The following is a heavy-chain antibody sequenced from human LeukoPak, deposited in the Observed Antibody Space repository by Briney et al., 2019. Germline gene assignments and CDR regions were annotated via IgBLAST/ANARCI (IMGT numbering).Heavy chain of an antibody. CDR1: GYSFTSYW. CDR2: IYPGDSDT. Sequence: GESLKISCKGSGYSFTSYWIGWVRQMPGKGLEWMGIIYPGDSDTRYSPSFQGQVTISADKSISTAYLQWSSLKASDTAMYYCARDSAVAGTGKLFDYWGQGTLVTVSS. V-gene: IGHV5-51*01. J-gene: IGHJ4*02. CDR3: ARDSAVAGTGKLFDY. D-gene: IGHD6-19*01.